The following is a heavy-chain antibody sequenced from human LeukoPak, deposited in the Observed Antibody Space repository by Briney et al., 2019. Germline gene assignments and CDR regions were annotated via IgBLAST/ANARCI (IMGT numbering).Heavy chain of an antibody. Sequence: SGPTLVKPTQTLTLTCTFSGFPLSSSGVGVGWIRQPPGKALECLALIYWDDDKRYSPSLKSRLTITKDTSKNEVVLTMTSMDPVDTATYYCVHCPPRSSWFHWGQGTLVTVFS. V-gene: IGHV2-5*02. J-gene: IGHJ4*02. D-gene: IGHD6-13*01. CDR1: GFPLSSSGVG. CDR2: IYWDDDK. CDR3: VHCPPRSSWFH.